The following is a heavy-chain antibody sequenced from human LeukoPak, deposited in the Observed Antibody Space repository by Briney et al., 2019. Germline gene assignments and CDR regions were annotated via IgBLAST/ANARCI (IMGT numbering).Heavy chain of an antibody. CDR3: AKDKSQGFDY. CDR2: ISWDGGST. J-gene: IGHJ4*02. CDR1: GFTFYDYT. Sequence: GGSLRLSCAASGFTFYDYTMHWVRQAPGKGLEWVSLISWDGGSTYYADSVKGRFTISRDNSKNSLYLQMNSLRTEDTALYYCAKDKSQGFDYWGQGTLVTVSS. V-gene: IGHV3-43*01.